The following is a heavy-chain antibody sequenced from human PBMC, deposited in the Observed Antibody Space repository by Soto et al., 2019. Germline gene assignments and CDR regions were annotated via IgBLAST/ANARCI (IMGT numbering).Heavy chain of an antibody. CDR1: GGTFSSYA. J-gene: IGHJ6*02. Sequence: QVQLVQSGAEVKKPGSSVKVSCKASGGTFSSYAISWVRQAPGQGLEWMGGIIPISDTTNYAQKFQGRVTITADESTSTAYMELSSLRSEDTAVYYCARSQGSSTSLELYYYYCYGMDVWGQGTTVTVSS. CDR3: ARSQGSSTSLELYYYYCYGMDV. D-gene: IGHD2-2*01. V-gene: IGHV1-69*01. CDR2: IIPISDTT.